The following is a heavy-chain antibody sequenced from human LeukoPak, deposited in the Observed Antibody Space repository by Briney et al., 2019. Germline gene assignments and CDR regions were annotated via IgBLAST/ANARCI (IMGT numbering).Heavy chain of an antibody. CDR2: IYYSGST. D-gene: IGHD5-24*01. V-gene: IGHV4-59*08. CDR3: ARTRWLQDPLDY. J-gene: IGHJ4*02. Sequence: SETLSLTCTVSGGSISSYYWSWIRQPPGKGLEWIGYIYYSGSTNYNPSLKSRVTISADTSKNQFSLKLSSVTAADTAVYYCARTRWLQDPLDYWGQGTLVTVSS. CDR1: GGSISSYY.